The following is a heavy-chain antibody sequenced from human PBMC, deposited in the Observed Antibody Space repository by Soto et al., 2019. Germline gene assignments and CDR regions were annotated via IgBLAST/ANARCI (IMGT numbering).Heavy chain of an antibody. D-gene: IGHD3-22*01. CDR2: ISGSGGST. V-gene: IGHV3-23*01. J-gene: IGHJ4*02. Sequence: PGGSLRLSCAASGFTFSSYAMSWVRQAPGKGLEWVSAISGSGGSTYYADSVKGRFTISRDNSKNTLYLQMNSLRAEDTAVYYCAKDGCYYDSSGYYRDYWGQGTLVTVSS. CDR3: AKDGCYYDSSGYYRDY. CDR1: GFTFSSYA.